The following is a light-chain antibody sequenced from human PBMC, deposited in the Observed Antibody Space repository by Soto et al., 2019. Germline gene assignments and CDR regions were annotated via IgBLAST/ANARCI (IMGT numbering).Light chain of an antibody. CDR3: SSYTSSSTYV. Sequence: QSALSPPASVSVSPGQFINTSCTGTSSDVGGYNYVSWYQQHPGKAPKLMIYDVSNRPSGVSNRFSGSKSGNTAPLTISGLQAEDEDDYYCSSYTSSSTYVFGTGTKVTVL. J-gene: IGLJ1*01. V-gene: IGLV2-14*01. CDR1: SSDVGGYNY. CDR2: DVS.